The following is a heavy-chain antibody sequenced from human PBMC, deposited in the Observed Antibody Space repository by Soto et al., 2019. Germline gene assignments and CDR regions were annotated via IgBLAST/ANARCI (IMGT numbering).Heavy chain of an antibody. CDR1: GYTLTELS. Sequence: QVQLVQSGAEVKKPGASVKVSCKVSGYTLTELSMHWVRQAPGKGLEWMGGFDPEDGETIYAQKFQGRVTISVDTSKNQFSLKLSSVTAADTAVYYCARDQYSSGWSRSYWYFDLWGRGTLVTVSS. J-gene: IGHJ2*01. D-gene: IGHD6-19*01. V-gene: IGHV1-24*01. CDR2: FDPEDGET. CDR3: ARDQYSSGWSRSYWYFDL.